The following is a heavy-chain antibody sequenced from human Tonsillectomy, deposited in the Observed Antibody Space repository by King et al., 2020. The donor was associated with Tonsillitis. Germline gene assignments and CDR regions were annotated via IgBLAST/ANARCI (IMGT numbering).Heavy chain of an antibody. CDR1: GFAFSLYK. D-gene: IGHD1-26*01. CDR3: ATVGDLLPNGVDV. V-gene: IGHV3-21*01. J-gene: IGHJ6*02. CDR2: ISDSGYHI. Sequence: VQLVESGGGLVKPGGSLRLSCAASGFAFSLYKMNWVRQAPGKGLEWLSSISDSGYHIYYADSLAGRFTVSRDNDKNSLYLQMKSLRAEDTAVYYCATVGDLLPNGVDVWGHGITVTVSS.